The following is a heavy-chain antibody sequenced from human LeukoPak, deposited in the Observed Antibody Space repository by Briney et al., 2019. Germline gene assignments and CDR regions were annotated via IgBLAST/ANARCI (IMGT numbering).Heavy chain of an antibody. Sequence: AESLKISCQGSGYRFSSYWIGWVRQMPGKDLEWMGVIYPGDSDARYSPSFQGQVTISVDRSINTAYVQWSSMKASDTAMYYCARLVEMATISDTFDIWGQGTMVTVSS. D-gene: IGHD5-24*01. CDR2: IYPGDSDA. J-gene: IGHJ3*02. CDR1: GYRFSSYW. V-gene: IGHV5-51*01. CDR3: ARLVEMATISDTFDI.